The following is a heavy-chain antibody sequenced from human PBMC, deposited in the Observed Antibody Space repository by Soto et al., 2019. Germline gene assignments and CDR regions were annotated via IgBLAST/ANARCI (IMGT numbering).Heavy chain of an antibody. Sequence: GASVKVSCKASGYTFTSYGISWVRQAPGQGLEWMGWISAYNGNTNYAQKLQGWVTMTRDTSISTAYMELSRLRSDDTAVYYCARDRPDSSSWFYGMDVWGQGTTVTVSS. J-gene: IGHJ6*02. D-gene: IGHD6-13*01. CDR1: GYTFTSYG. CDR2: ISAYNGNT. CDR3: ARDRPDSSSWFYGMDV. V-gene: IGHV1-18*01.